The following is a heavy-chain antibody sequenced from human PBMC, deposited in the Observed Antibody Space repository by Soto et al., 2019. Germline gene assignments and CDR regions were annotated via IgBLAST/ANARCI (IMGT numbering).Heavy chain of an antibody. Sequence: EAQLVVSGGGLVQPGGSLRLSCAASGFTFSTYWMNWVRQAPGMGLEWLAIIRQDGTETHYVDSVKGRFTIYRDNTKNSLFLQMNNLRADDTAVYYCVGGAGWELDYWGQGTLVTVSS. CDR2: IRQDGTET. J-gene: IGHJ4*02. CDR3: VGGAGWELDY. V-gene: IGHV3-7*03. D-gene: IGHD1-26*01. CDR1: GFTFSTYW.